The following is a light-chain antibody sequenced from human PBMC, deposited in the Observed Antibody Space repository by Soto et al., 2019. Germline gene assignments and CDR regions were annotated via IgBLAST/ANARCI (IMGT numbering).Light chain of an antibody. Sequence: IHLTQSPTSLSASVGARVTITCRASQGISNYLAWYQQKPGKVPKLLIYAASTLQSGVPSRFSGSGSGTDFTQIIISLQPQDVAAYYSQKYKRAPLTFGGGTKVDIK. CDR1: QGISNY. J-gene: IGKJ4*01. CDR2: AAS. V-gene: IGKV1-27*01. CDR3: QKYKRAPLT.